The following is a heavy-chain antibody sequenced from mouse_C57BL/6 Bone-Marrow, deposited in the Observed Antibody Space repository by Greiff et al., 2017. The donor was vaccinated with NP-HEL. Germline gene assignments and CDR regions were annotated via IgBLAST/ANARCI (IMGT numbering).Heavy chain of an antibody. D-gene: IGHD3-2*02. J-gene: IGHJ3*01. V-gene: IGHV1-42*01. CDR1: GYSFTGYY. CDR2: INPSTGGT. CDR3: AGQLRLRAWFAY. Sequence: VHVKQSGPELVKPGASVKISCKASGYSFTGYYMNWVKQSPEKSLEWIGEINPSTGGTTYNQKFKAKATLTVDKSSSTAYMQLKSLTSEDSAVYYCAGQLRLRAWFAYWGQGTLVTVSA.